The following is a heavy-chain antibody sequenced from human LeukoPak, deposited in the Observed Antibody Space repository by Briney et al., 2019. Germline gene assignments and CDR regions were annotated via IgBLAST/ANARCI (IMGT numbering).Heavy chain of an antibody. CDR2: IYTSGST. CDR3: ARGAYCSSTSCSSPQVYYMDV. J-gene: IGHJ6*03. Sequence: SETLSLTCSVSGGSISSYYWSWIRQPAGKGLEWIGRIYTSGSTNYNPSLKSRVTISVDKSKNQFSLKLSSVTAADTAVYYCARGAYCSSTSCSSPQVYYMDVWGKGTTVTVSS. CDR1: GGSISSYY. V-gene: IGHV4-4*07. D-gene: IGHD2-2*01.